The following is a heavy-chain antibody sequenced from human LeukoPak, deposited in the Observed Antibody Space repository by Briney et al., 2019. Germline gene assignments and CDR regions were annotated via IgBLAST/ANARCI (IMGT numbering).Heavy chain of an antibody. CDR2: IRQDGSEK. CDR1: GFTFSNAW. Sequence: GGSLRLSCAASGFTFSNAWMSWVRQAPGEGLEWVANIRQDGSEKYYVDSMRGRFTISRDNAKNSLYLQMSSLRAEDTAVYYCARSTAGLDYWGQGTLVTVSS. V-gene: IGHV3-7*01. CDR3: ARSTAGLDY. D-gene: IGHD1-1*01. J-gene: IGHJ4*02.